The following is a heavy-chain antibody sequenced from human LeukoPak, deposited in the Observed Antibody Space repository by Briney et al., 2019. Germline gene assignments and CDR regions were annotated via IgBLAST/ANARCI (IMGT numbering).Heavy chain of an antibody. CDR1: GGSISSYY. CDR3: ARGAAAGLFDP. V-gene: IGHV4-59*12. Sequence: NPSETLSLTCTVSGGSISSYYWNWIRQPPGKGLEWIGYIYYSGSTNYNPSLKSRVTISVDTSKNQFSLKLSSVTAADTAVYYCARGAAAGLFDPWGQGTLVTVSS. J-gene: IGHJ5*02. D-gene: IGHD6-13*01. CDR2: IYYSGST.